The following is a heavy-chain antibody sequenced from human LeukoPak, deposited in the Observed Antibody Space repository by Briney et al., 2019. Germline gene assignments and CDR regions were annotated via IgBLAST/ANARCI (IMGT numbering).Heavy chain of an antibody. CDR1: GGSISSSSYY. J-gene: IGHJ4*02. CDR3: ARLAYGDKPHALGPNDY. V-gene: IGHV4-39*01. CDR2: IYYSGST. D-gene: IGHD4-17*01. Sequence: SETLSLTCTVSGGSISSSSYYWGWIRQPPGKGLEWIGSIYYSGSTYYNPSLKSRVTISVDTSKNQFSLKLSSVTAADTAVYFCARLAYGDKPHALGPNDYWGQGTLVTVSS.